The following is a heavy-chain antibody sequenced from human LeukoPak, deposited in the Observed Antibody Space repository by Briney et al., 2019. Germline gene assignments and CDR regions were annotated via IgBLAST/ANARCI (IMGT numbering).Heavy chain of an antibody. CDR1: GYWFNTHW. Sequence: PGESLKISCKASGYWFNTHWMAWVRQMPGKGLEWMGIIYPGDSDTRYSPSFQGQVTISADKSISTVYLQWSSLKASDTALYYCARGVGSCSGGSCPEGNWFDPWGQGTLVTVSS. J-gene: IGHJ5*02. V-gene: IGHV5-51*01. D-gene: IGHD2-15*01. CDR2: IYPGDSDT. CDR3: ARGVGSCSGGSCPEGNWFDP.